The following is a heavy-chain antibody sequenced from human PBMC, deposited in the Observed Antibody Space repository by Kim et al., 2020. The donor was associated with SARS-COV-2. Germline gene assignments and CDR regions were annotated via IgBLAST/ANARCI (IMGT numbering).Heavy chain of an antibody. D-gene: IGHD2-15*01. V-gene: IGHV3-23*01. Sequence: SVKGRFTISRDNSKTTLYLQMNSLRAEDTAVYYCAKDDCSGGSCYGKGDYWGQGTLVTVSS. CDR3: AKDDCSGGSCYGKGDY. J-gene: IGHJ4*02.